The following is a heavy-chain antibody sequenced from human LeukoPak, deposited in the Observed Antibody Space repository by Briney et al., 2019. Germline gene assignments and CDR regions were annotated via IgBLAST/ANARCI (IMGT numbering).Heavy chain of an antibody. D-gene: IGHD2-15*01. Sequence: ASVKVSCKASGYTFTGYYMHWVRQAPGQGLEWMGWINPNSGGTNYAQKFQGRVTMTRDTSIGTAYMELSRLRSDDTAVYYCAREPLCSGGSCSDSSHFDYWGQGTLVTVSS. CDR3: AREPLCSGGSCSDSSHFDY. CDR2: INPNSGGT. J-gene: IGHJ4*02. V-gene: IGHV1-2*02. CDR1: GYTFTGYY.